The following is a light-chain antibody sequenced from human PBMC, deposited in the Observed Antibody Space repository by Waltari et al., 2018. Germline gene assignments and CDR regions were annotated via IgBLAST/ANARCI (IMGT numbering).Light chain of an antibody. CDR2: DVS. V-gene: IGLV2-14*03. CDR3: SSYTVNTTWV. Sequence: QSALTQPASVSGSPGQSITFSCTGTSIDIGTYNYVSWYQSHPGKAPKLMIYDVSKRPSGVSNLFSGAKSGNAAALTTSGLQAEDEAYYYCSSYTVNTTWVVGGGTKLTFL. CDR1: SIDIGTYNY. J-gene: IGLJ3*02.